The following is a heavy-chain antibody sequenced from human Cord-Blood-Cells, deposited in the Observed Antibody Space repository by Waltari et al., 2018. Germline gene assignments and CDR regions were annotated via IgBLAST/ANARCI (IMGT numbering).Heavy chain of an antibody. Sequence: QVQLVQSGAEVKKPGSSVKVSCKASGGTFRRYAISWVRQAPGPGLEWMGGIIPIFGTANYAQKFQGRVTITADESTSTAYMELSSLRSEDTAVYYCAATYCSSTSCYYYYYYYMDVWGKGTTVTVSS. V-gene: IGHV1-69*01. D-gene: IGHD2-2*01. CDR1: GGTFRRYA. CDR3: AATYCSSTSCYYYYYYYMDV. CDR2: IIPIFGTA. J-gene: IGHJ6*03.